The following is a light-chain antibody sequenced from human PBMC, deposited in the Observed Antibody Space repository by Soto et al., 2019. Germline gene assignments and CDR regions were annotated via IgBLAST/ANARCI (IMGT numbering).Light chain of an antibody. CDR3: TSFTTTNTWV. V-gene: IGLV2-14*01. CDR1: ISDFVVYNY. CDR2: GVS. J-gene: IGLJ3*02. Sequence: QSVLTQPASVSGSPGQSITISCTGTISDFVVYNYVSWYQQHPGKAPKLMIYGVSNRPSGVSNRFSGSKSGNTASLTISGLQADDEADYYCTSFTTTNTWVFGGGTQLTVL.